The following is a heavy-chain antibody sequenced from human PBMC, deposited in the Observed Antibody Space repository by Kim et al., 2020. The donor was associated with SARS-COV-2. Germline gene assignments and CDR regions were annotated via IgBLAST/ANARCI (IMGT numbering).Heavy chain of an antibody. CDR2: IWYDGSNK. CDR1: GFTFSSYG. D-gene: IGHD2-15*01. Sequence: GGSLRLSCAASGFTFSSYGMHWVRQAPGKGLEWVAVIWYDGSNKYYADSVKGRFTISRDNSKNTLYLQMNSLRAEDTAVYYCAKDMDIVVVVAATRFYYYGMDVWGQGTTVTVSS. CDR3: AKDMDIVVVVAATRFYYYGMDV. J-gene: IGHJ6*02. V-gene: IGHV3-33*06.